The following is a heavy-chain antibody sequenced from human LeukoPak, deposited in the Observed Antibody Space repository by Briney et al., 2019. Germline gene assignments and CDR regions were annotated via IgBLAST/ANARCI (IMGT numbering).Heavy chain of an antibody. CDR1: GYTFTRYY. D-gene: IGHD1-26*01. CDR3: ARGYSGSYPPN. CDR2: INPNSGST. Sequence: ASVKVSCKASGYTFTRYYMHWVRQAPGQGLEWMGWINPNSGSTNYAQKFQGRVTMTRDTSISTAYMELSRLRSDDTAVYYCARGYSGSYPPNWGQGTLVTVSS. V-gene: IGHV1-2*02. J-gene: IGHJ4*02.